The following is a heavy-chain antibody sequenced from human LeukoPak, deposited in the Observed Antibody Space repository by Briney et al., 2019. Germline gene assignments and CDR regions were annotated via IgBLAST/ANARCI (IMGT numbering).Heavy chain of an antibody. CDR2: IYTCGST. CDR1: GGSISSYY. Sequence: PSETLSLTCTVSGGSISSYYWSWIRQPAGKGLEWIGRIYTCGSTNYNPSLKSRVTMSVDTSKNQFSLKLSSVTAADTAVYYCARESWGGIQYYYYYGMDVWGQGTTVTVSS. D-gene: IGHD7-27*01. CDR3: ARESWGGIQYYYYYGMDV. J-gene: IGHJ6*02. V-gene: IGHV4-4*07.